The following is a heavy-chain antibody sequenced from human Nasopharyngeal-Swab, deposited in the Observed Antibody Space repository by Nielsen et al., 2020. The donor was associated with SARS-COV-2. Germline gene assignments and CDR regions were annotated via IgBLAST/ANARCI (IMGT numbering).Heavy chain of an antibody. D-gene: IGHD3-10*01. J-gene: IGHJ5*02. CDR2: IIPIFGTA. V-gene: IGHV1-69*01. CDR3: ALITMVRGVTAGQLDP. Sequence: WVRQAPGQRLEWMGGIIPIFGTANYAQKFQGRVTITADESTSTAYMELSSLRSEDTAVYYCALITMVRGVTAGQLDPWGQGTPVTVSS.